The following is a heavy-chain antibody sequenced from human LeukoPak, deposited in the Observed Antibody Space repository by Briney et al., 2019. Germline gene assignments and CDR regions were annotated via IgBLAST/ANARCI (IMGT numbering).Heavy chain of an antibody. CDR1: GGSISSGSYY. J-gene: IGHJ6*03. V-gene: IGHV4-39*07. Sequence: PSQILSLTCTVSGGSISSGSYYWSWIRQPPGKGLEWIGNIYYSGSTYYNPSLKSRVTISVDTSKNQFSLKLSSVTAADTAVYYCARDYQSIAAAGTVYYYMDVWGKGTTVTISS. CDR2: IYYSGST. CDR3: ARDYQSIAAAGTVYYYMDV. D-gene: IGHD6-13*01.